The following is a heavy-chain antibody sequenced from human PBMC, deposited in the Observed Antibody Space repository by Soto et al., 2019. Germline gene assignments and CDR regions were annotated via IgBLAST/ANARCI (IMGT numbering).Heavy chain of an antibody. CDR3: ARPEYYYDSRGYYGY. Sequence: EVQLVESGGGLVKPGGSLRLSCAASGFTFSRYSMNRVRQAPGKGLEWVSSISSSSSYIYYADSVKGRFTISRDNAKNSLYLQMNSLRAEDTGVYYCARPEYYYDSRGYYGYWGQGTLVTVSS. CDR1: GFTFSRYS. J-gene: IGHJ4*02. CDR2: ISSSSSYI. D-gene: IGHD3-22*01. V-gene: IGHV3-21*01.